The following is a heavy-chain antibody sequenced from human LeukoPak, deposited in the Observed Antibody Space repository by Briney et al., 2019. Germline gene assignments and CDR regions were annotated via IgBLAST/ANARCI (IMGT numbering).Heavy chain of an antibody. V-gene: IGHV3-11*04. CDR2: ISSSGSTI. J-gene: IGHJ4*02. CDR3: ASDPLLF. Sequence: PGGSLRLSCAASGFTFSNAWMSWVRQAPGKGVEWGSYISSSGSTIYYADSVKGRFTISRVNANNSLYLQMNSLRAEDTAVYYCASDPLLFWGQGTLVTVSS. D-gene: IGHD2/OR15-2a*01. CDR1: GFTFSNAW.